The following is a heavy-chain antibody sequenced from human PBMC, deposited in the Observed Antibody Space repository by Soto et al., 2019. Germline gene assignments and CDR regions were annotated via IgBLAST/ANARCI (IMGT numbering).Heavy chain of an antibody. V-gene: IGHV3-23*01. CDR1: GFTFRNQD. CDR3: AKDRQFRSYYESAGHDND. D-gene: IGHD3-22*01. Sequence: EVQLLESGGGLVQPGGSLRLTCVGSGFTFRNQDMRWVRQAPGKGLEWVSGISGRGGVTYYADSVHGRFTISRDNSKNTLYLPMTNLRANDSAVYYCAKDRQFRSYYESAGHDNDCGQGTLVTVSS. CDR2: ISGRGGVT. J-gene: IGHJ4*02.